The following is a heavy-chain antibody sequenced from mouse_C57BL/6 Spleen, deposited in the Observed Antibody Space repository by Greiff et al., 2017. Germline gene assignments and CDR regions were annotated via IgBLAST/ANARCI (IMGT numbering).Heavy chain of an antibody. CDR2: IWSGGST. CDR1: GFSLTSYG. J-gene: IGHJ1*03. D-gene: IGHD1-1*01. CDR3: AGVVARYWYFDV. V-gene: IGHV2-2*01. Sequence: VKLMESGPGLVQPSQRLSITCTVSGFSLTSYGVHWVRQSPGKGLEWLGVIWSGGSTDYNAAFISRLSISKDNSKSQVFFKMNSLQADDTAIYYCAGVVARYWYFDVWGTGTTVTVSS.